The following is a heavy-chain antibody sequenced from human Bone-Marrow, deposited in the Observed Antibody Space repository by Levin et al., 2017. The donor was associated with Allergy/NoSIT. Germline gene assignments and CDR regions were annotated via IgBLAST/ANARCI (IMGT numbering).Heavy chain of an antibody. J-gene: IGHJ4*02. V-gene: IGHV1-2*06. CDR2: INPNSGGT. CDR3: ARSWPEIVVVLAATRFMDY. Sequence: ASVKVSCKASGYTFTGYYMHWVRQAPGQGLEWMGRINPNSGGTNYAQKFQGRVTMTRDTSISTAYMELSRLRSDDTAVYYCARSWPEIVVVLAATRFMDYWGQGTLVTVSS. CDR1: GYTFTGYY. D-gene: IGHD2-15*01.